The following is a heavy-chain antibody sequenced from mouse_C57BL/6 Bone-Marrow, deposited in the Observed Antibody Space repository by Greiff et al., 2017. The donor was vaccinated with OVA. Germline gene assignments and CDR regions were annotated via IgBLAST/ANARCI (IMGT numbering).Heavy chain of an antibody. Sequence: VQGVESGAELARPGASVKMSCKASGYTFTSYTMHWVKQRPGQGLEWIGYINPSSGYTKYNQKFKDKATLTADKSSSTAYMQLSSLTSEDSAVYYCATHYYSNYPFAYWGQGTLVTVSA. CDR1: GYTFTSYT. CDR2: INPSSGYT. V-gene: IGHV1-4*01. D-gene: IGHD2-5*01. CDR3: ATHYYSNYPFAY. J-gene: IGHJ3*01.